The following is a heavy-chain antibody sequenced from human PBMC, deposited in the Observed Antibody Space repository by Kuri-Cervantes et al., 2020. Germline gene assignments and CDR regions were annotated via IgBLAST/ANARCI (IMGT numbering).Heavy chain of an antibody. Sequence: LTCAVSGFTFSSYAMSWVRQAPGKGLEWVSAISGSGGSTYYADSVKGRLTISRDNSKNTLYLQMNSLRAEDTAVYYCAKDPLSAGYCSGGSCLYFDYWGQGTLVTVSS. J-gene: IGHJ4*02. V-gene: IGHV3-23*01. CDR3: AKDPLSAGYCSGGSCLYFDY. D-gene: IGHD2-15*01. CDR1: GFTFSSYA. CDR2: ISGSGGST.